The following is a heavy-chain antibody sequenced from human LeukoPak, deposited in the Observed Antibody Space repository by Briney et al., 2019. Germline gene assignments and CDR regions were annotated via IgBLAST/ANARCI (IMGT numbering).Heavy chain of an antibody. CDR2: IRGAGGGA. J-gene: IGHJ3*02. D-gene: IGHD4-17*01. CDR1: GFIFSDYA. V-gene: IGHV3-23*01. Sequence: GGSLRLSCTASGFIFSDYAMMWVRQSPGKGPKWVAAIRGAGGGAFYADSVRGRFTISRDNSKYTLFLQMNSLRAEDTAVYYCARDPNGDYVGASDMWGPGTMVTVSS. CDR3: ARDPNGDYVGASDM.